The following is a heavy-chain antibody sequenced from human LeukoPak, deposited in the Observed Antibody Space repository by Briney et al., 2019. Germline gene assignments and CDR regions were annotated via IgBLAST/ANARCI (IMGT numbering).Heavy chain of an antibody. D-gene: IGHD2-2*02. J-gene: IGHJ5*02. CDR1: GFTFSNAW. Sequence: PGWSLRLSCAVSGFTFSNAWMSWVRQAPGKGLEWVGRIKSKTDGGTTDYAAPVKGRFTISRDDSKNTLYLQMNSLKTEDTAVYYCARYCSSTTCYKPPWGQGTLVTVSS. CDR3: ARYCSSTTCYKPP. CDR2: IKSKTDGGTT. V-gene: IGHV3-15*01.